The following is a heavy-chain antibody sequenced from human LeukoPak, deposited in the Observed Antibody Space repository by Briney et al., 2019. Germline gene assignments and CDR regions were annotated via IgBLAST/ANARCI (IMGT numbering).Heavy chain of an antibody. V-gene: IGHV3-7*03. J-gene: IGHJ6*03. CDR2: IKQDGSEK. Sequence: GGSLRLSCAASVFTCSSYWMSWVRQAPGKGLEWVANIKQDGSEKYYVDSVKGRFTISRDNAKNSLYLQMNSLRAEDTAVYYCAKDVYSSSWYSESYYYYMDVWGKGTTVTVSS. D-gene: IGHD6-13*01. CDR3: AKDVYSSSWYSESYYYYMDV. CDR1: VFTCSSYW.